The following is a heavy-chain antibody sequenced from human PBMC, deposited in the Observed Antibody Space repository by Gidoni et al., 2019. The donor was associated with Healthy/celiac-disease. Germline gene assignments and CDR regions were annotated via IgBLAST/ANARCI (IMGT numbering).Heavy chain of an antibody. D-gene: IGHD5-12*01. CDR1: GFPFSSYA. CDR2: ISGSGGST. J-gene: IGHJ4*02. Sequence: EVQLLESGGGLVQPGGSLRLSCAASGFPFSSYALRWVRQAPGKGLEWVSAISGSGGSTYYADSVKGRFTISRDNSKNTLYLQMNSLRAEDTAVYYCAILLVATGSDYWGQGTLVTVSS. CDR3: AILLVATGSDY. V-gene: IGHV3-23*01.